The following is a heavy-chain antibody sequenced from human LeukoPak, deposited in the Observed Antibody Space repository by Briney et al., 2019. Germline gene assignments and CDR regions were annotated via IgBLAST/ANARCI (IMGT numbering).Heavy chain of an antibody. CDR2: LYYSGST. CDR3: ARGRPYSSSPDY. V-gene: IGHV4-59*01. J-gene: IGHJ4*02. CDR1: GGSISSYY. D-gene: IGHD6-6*01. Sequence: SETLSLTCSVSGGSISSYYWSWIRQPPGKGLEWIGYLYYSGSTNYHPSLKSRVTISVDTSKNQFSLNLSSVTAADTAVYYCARGRPYSSSPDYWGQGTLVTVSS.